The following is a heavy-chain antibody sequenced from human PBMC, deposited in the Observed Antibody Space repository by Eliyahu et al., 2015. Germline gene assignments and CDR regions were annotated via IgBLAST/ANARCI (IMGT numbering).Heavy chain of an antibody. CDR1: GGSFXGXY. D-gene: IGHD6-13*01. J-gene: IGHJ4*02. V-gene: IGHV4-34*01. CDR2: INHRGST. Sequence: QVQLQQWGAGLLKPSETLSLTXAVXGGSFXGXYWRWIRQPPGKGXEWXGEINHRGSTNYNPSLKSRVTISVDTSKNQFSLKLSSVTAADTAVYYCARGRDRWVAAAGTPRDYWGQGTLVTVSS. CDR3: ARGRDRWVAAAGTPRDY.